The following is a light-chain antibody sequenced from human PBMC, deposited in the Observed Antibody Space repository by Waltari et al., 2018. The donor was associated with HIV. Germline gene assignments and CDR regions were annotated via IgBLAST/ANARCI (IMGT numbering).Light chain of an antibody. J-gene: IGKJ1*01. CDR1: QIISDW. Sequence: DPQMTQSPSTLSASVGDSVPITCRASQIISDWLAWYQQKPGRAPKLLLYGSTSVQSGVPSRFSGSGAGTDFTLSIRSQQPEDVATYYCQQANTVPRTFGQGTKVEIK. V-gene: IGKV1-12*01. CDR3: QQANTVPRT. CDR2: GST.